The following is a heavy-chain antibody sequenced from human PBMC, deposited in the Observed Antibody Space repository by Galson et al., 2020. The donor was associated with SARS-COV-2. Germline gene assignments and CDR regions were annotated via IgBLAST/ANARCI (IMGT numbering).Heavy chain of an antibody. CDR2: ISSSSSYI. Sequence: NSGGSLRLSCAASGFTFSSYSMNWVRQAPGKGLEWVSSISSSSSYIYYADSVKGRFTISRDNAKNSLYLQMNCLRAEDTAVYYCARSAAIVVDVWGKGTTVTVSS. J-gene: IGHJ6*04. D-gene: IGHD2-2*01. CDR3: ARSAAIVVDV. V-gene: IGHV3-21*01. CDR1: GFTFSSYS.